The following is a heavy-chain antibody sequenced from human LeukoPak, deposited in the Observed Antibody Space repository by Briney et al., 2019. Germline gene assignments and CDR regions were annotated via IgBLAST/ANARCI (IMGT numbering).Heavy chain of an antibody. CDR1: GGSFSGYY. Sequence: SETLSLTCAVYGGSFSGYYWSWIRQPPGKGLEWIGEINHSGSTNYNPSLKSRVTISVDTSKNQFSLKLSSVTAADTAVYYCARRLYCSGGSCYSKRFDPWGQGTLVTVSS. J-gene: IGHJ5*02. D-gene: IGHD2-15*01. V-gene: IGHV4-34*01. CDR3: ARRLYCSGGSCYSKRFDP. CDR2: INHSGST.